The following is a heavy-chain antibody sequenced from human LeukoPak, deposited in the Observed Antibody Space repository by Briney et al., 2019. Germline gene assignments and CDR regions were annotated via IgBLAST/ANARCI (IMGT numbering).Heavy chain of an antibody. D-gene: IGHD6-19*01. CDR1: GFTFSDYY. CDR3: ARGGSTGWYARVYYYYYMDV. Sequence: GGSLRLSCAASGFTFSDYYMSWIRQAPGKGLEWVSYISSSGSTIYYADSVKGRFTISRDNAKNSLYLQMNSLRAEDTAVYYCARGGSTGWYARVYYYYYMDVWGKGTTVTVSS. J-gene: IGHJ6*03. CDR2: ISSSGSTI. V-gene: IGHV3-11*01.